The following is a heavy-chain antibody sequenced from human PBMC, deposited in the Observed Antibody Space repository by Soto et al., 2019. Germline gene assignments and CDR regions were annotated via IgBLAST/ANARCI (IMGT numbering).Heavy chain of an antibody. CDR2: ISYDGSNK. D-gene: IGHD2-2*01. V-gene: IGHV3-30*18. Sequence: QVQLVESGGGVVQPGRSLRLSCAASGFTFSSYGMHWVRQAPGKGLEWVAVISYDGSNKYYADSVKGRFTISRDNSKNTLYLQMNSLRAEDTAVYYCAKVGYQLLETYYFDYWGQGTLVTVSS. CDR1: GFTFSSYG. CDR3: AKVGYQLLETYYFDY. J-gene: IGHJ4*02.